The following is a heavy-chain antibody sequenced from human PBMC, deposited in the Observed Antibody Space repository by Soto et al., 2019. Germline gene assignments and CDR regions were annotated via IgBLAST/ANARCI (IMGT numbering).Heavy chain of an antibody. Sequence: KPSETLSLTCAVYGGSFSGYYWSWIRQPPGKGLEWIGEINHSGSTNYNPSLKSRVTISVDTSKNQFSLKLSSVTAADTAVYYCARGLHYCGGDCYPLDPWGQGTLVTVSS. V-gene: IGHV4-34*01. CDR3: ARGLHYCGGDCYPLDP. CDR2: INHSGST. D-gene: IGHD2-21*02. J-gene: IGHJ5*02. CDR1: GGSFSGYY.